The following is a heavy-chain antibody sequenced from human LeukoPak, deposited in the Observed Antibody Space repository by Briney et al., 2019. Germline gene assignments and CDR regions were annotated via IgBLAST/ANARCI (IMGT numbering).Heavy chain of an antibody. Sequence: GGSLRLSCAAAGFTFTNYEMNWVRQAPGKGLEWVSYISSSGYTIYYADSVKGRFTISRDNAKNSLYLQMNSLRAEDTAVYYCARNDPWDYWGQGSLVTDSS. J-gene: IGHJ4*02. CDR3: ARNDPWDY. CDR2: ISSSGYTI. V-gene: IGHV3-48*03. CDR1: GFTFTNYE.